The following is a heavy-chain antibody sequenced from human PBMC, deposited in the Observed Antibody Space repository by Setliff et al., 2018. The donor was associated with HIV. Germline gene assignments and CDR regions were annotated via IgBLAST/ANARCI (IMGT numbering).Heavy chain of an antibody. J-gene: IGHJ4*02. Sequence: SVKVSCKASGGTFSSYAISWVRQAPGQGLEWMGGIIPIYGTANYAQKFQGRVTITADESTSTAYMELSSLRSEDTAMYYCARHGQYGSGSYYNRPFDYWGRGTLVTVS. CDR2: IIPIYGTA. D-gene: IGHD3-10*01. CDR1: GGTFSSYA. V-gene: IGHV1-69*13. CDR3: ARHGQYGSGSYYNRPFDY.